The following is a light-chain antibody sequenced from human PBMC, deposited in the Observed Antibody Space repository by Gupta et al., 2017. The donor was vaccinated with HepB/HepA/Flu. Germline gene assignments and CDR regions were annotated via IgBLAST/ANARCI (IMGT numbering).Light chain of an antibody. V-gene: IGKV1-39*01. Sequence: DIQMTQSPSSLSASVGDRVTITCRASQSINTSLNWYQHKAGKAPNLLIYAASSLQSGLPSRFSGSASGTXFTLTIXMLPPEDFATYCCQQSYSIPLTFGXGTKVEVK. CDR2: AAS. J-gene: IGKJ4*01. CDR1: QSINTS. CDR3: QQSYSIPLT.